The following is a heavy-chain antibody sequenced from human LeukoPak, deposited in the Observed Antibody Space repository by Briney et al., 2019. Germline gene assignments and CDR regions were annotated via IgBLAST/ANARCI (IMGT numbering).Heavy chain of an antibody. D-gene: IGHD6-13*01. CDR2: IYYSGST. J-gene: IGHJ4*02. CDR3: AGVHIAAAGPYYFDY. CDR1: GGSISRYY. Sequence: PSETLSLTCTVSGGSISRYYWSWIRQPPGKGLEWIGYIYYSGSTNYNPALKSRVTISVDTSKNQFSLKLSSVTAADTAVYYCAGVHIAAAGPYYFDYWGQGTLVTVSS. V-gene: IGHV4-59*01.